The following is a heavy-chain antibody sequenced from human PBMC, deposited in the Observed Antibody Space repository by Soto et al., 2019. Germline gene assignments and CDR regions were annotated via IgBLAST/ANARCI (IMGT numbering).Heavy chain of an antibody. CDR2: INPNSGGT. D-gene: IGHD3-10*01. CDR1: GYTFTGYY. J-gene: IGHJ5*02. V-gene: IGHV1-2*04. Sequence: GASVKVSCKASGYTFTGYYMHWVRQAPGQGLEWMGWINPNSGGTNYAQKFQGWVTMTRDTSISTAYMELSRLGSDDTAVYYCARDLGDYGSGSYYNTNWFDPWGQGTLVTVSS. CDR3: ARDLGDYGSGSYYNTNWFDP.